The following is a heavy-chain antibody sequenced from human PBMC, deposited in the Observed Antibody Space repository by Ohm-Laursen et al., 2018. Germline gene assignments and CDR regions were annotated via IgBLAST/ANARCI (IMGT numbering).Heavy chain of an antibody. Sequence: SLRLSCAASGFVFGDYTMSWVRQAPGKGLELVARSRDKANSYTTAYVASVKGRFSISRDDSENSLYLQMNSLKTEDTAVYYCARTRNFQPYDVWGQGTMVIVSS. CDR2: SRDKANSYTT. J-gene: IGHJ3*01. CDR3: ARTRNFQPYDV. V-gene: IGHV3-72*01. CDR1: GFVFGDYT. D-gene: IGHD2/OR15-2a*01.